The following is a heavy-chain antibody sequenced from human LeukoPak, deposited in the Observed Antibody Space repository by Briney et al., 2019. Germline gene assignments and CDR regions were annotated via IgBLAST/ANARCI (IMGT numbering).Heavy chain of an antibody. CDR1: GFTFSSRW. Sequence: GGSLELSCAASGFTFSSRWMGWVRQAPGKGLEWVGRIKSRGDGETRDYAARVKDRFIISRDDSKNTLYLEMNSLRPEDTAVXYCAAVGHXXSNAFNTWGQGTFVTVSA. CDR3: AAVGHXXSNAFNT. J-gene: IGHJ3*02. CDR2: IKSRGDGETR. V-gene: IGHV3-15*01.